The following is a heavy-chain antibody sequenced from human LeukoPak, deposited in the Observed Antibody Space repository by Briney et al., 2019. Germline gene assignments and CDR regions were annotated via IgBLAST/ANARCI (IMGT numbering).Heavy chain of an antibody. D-gene: IGHD2-15*01. CDR3: ARTKLGFCSGGSCYRYFDN. V-gene: IGHV4-30-4*01. Sequence: SETLSLTCTVSGGSISSGDYYWSWIRQPPGKGLEWIGYINYSGRTYYNPSLKSRVTISVDTSKNQFSLNLSSVTAADTAMYFCARTKLGFCSGGSCYRYFDNWGQGTLVTVSS. CDR2: INYSGRT. J-gene: IGHJ4*02. CDR1: GGSISSGDYY.